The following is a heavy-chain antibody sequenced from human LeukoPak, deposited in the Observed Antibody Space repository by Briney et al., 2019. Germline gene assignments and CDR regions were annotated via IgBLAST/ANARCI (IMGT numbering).Heavy chain of an antibody. CDR3: ARTYYYGSGSYLVFDY. Sequence: SETLSLTCAVYGGSFSGYYWSWIRQPPGKGLEWIGEINHSGSTNYNPSLKSRVTISVDTFKNQFSLKLSSVTAADTAVYYCARTYYYGSGSYLVFDYWGQGTLVTVSS. D-gene: IGHD3-10*01. J-gene: IGHJ4*02. CDR2: INHSGST. CDR1: GGSFSGYY. V-gene: IGHV4-34*01.